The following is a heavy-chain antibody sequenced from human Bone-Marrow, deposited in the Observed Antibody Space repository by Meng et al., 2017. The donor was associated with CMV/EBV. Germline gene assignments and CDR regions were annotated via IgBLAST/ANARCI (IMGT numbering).Heavy chain of an antibody. D-gene: IGHD5-24*01. V-gene: IGHV1-45*02. CDR2: ITPFNGNT. Sequence: SVKVSRKASGYTFTYRYLHWVRQAPGQALEWMGWITPFNGNTNYAQKFQDRVTITRDRSMSTAYMELSSLRSEDTAMYYCASRGNGGRDVDYWGQGTLVTVSS. CDR3: ASRGNGGRDVDY. CDR1: GYTFTYRY. J-gene: IGHJ4*02.